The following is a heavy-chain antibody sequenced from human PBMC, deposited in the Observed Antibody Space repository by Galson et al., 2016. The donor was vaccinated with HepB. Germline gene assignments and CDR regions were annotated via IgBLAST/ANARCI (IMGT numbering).Heavy chain of an antibody. Sequence: LRLSCAASGFTVSSNYISWVRQAPGKGLEWVSVMFSGGTTDYADSVKGRFTISRDNSKNTLYLQMNSLRAEDTGVYYCATTYTNYGMDVWGQGTTVTVSS. J-gene: IGHJ6*02. CDR2: MFSGGTT. CDR3: ATTYTNYGMDV. V-gene: IGHV3-53*01. CDR1: GFTVSSNY. D-gene: IGHD3-16*01.